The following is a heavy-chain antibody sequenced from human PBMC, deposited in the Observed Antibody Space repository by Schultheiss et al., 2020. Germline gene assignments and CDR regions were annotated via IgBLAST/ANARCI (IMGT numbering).Heavy chain of an antibody. J-gene: IGHJ4*02. V-gene: IGHV3-74*01. Sequence: GGSLRLSCAASGFNFSSYWMHWVRQVPGKGLLWVSHINIDGSTTYYADSVKGRFTISRDNAMNTLYLQMTSLTAEDTAVYFCARDHYLGNYFGPGYWGQGTLVTVSS. CDR2: INIDGSTT. CDR1: GFNFSSYW. D-gene: IGHD2/OR15-2a*01. CDR3: ARDHYLGNYFGPGY.